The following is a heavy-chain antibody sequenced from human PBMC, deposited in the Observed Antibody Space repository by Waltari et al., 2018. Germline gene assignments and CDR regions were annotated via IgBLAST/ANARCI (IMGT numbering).Heavy chain of an antibody. CDR3: ARGLKLLWFGEPNGWFDP. D-gene: IGHD3-10*01. CDR1: GGSFSGSY. CDR2: INHSGST. V-gene: IGHV4-34*01. J-gene: IGHJ5*02. Sequence: QVQLQQWGAGLLKPSETLSLTCAVYGGSFSGSYWSWIRQPPGKGLEWIGEINHSGSTNYNPSLKSRVTISVDTSKNQFSLKLSSVTAADTAVYYCARGLKLLWFGEPNGWFDPWGQGTLVTVSS.